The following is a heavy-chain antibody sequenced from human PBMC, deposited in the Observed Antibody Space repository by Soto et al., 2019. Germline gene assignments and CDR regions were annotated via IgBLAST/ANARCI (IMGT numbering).Heavy chain of an antibody. J-gene: IGHJ5*02. Sequence: GASVKVYCKASGYTFTSYGISWVRQAPGQVLEWMGWISAYNGNTNYAQKLQGRVTMTTDTSTSTAYMELRSLRSDDTAVYYCARVTVFGVVVNNWFDPWGQGTLVTVSS. D-gene: IGHD3-3*01. V-gene: IGHV1-18*01. CDR2: ISAYNGNT. CDR1: GYTFTSYG. CDR3: ARVTVFGVVVNNWFDP.